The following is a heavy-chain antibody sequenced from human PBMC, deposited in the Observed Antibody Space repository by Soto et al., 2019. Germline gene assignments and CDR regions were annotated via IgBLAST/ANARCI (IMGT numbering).Heavy chain of an antibody. Sequence: EVQLVESGGDLVQPGGSLRLSCAASGFTVSSNYMSWVRQAPGKGLEWIAIIYSAGNTYYADSVKGSFTISRDNSKNTLYLQMNSLGAEDTAVYYCARDFVVGGPTINYYYGMDVWGQGTPVTVSS. V-gene: IGHV3-66*01. D-gene: IGHD1-26*01. CDR3: ARDFVVGGPTINYYYGMDV. J-gene: IGHJ6*02. CDR2: IYSAGNT. CDR1: GFTVSSNY.